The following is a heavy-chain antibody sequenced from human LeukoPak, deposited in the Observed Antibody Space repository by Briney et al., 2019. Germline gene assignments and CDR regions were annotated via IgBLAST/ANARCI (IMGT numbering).Heavy chain of an antibody. CDR1: GGSFSGYY. D-gene: IGHD6-19*01. CDR2: INHSGST. Sequence: SETLSITCAVYGGSFSGYYWSWIRQPPGKGLEWIGEINHSGSTNYNPSLKSRVTISVDTSKNQFSLKLSSVTAADTAVYYCARRYSSGHFDYWGQGTLVTVSS. CDR3: ARRYSSGHFDY. V-gene: IGHV4-34*01. J-gene: IGHJ4*02.